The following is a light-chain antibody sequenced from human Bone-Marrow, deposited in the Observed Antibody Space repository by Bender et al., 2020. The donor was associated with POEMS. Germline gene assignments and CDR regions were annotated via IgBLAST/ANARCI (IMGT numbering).Light chain of an antibody. CDR3: QSADSSGTWV. CDR2: KDT. CDR1: ILAKQF. J-gene: IGLJ3*02. V-gene: IGLV3-25*02. Sequence: SYELTQPPSVSVSPGQTARITCSGDILAKQFAYWYQQRPGQAPVVLIFKDTERPSGIPERFSGSSSGTTVTLTISGVQAEDEADYYCQSADSSGTWVFGGGTKLTVL.